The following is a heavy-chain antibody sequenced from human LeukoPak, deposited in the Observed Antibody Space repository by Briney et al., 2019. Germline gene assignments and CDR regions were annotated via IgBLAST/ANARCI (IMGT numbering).Heavy chain of an antibody. J-gene: IGHJ6*02. CDR1: GFSFNNYG. CDR3: AKDGGVVVGGRDHYYGMDV. D-gene: IGHD2-15*01. CDR2: ISYDGSNK. Sequence: PGVSQTLSCPASGFSFNNYGMHWVRQAAGKGLTWVGTISYDGSNKYYADFAKDRFTIFRNNSKDTLFPQMNSLRAEDTAVYYCAKDGGVVVGGRDHYYGMDVWGQGTTVTVSS. V-gene: IGHV3-30*18.